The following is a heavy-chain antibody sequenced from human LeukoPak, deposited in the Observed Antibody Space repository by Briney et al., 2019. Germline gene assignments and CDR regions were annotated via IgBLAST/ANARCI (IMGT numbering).Heavy chain of an antibody. CDR1: GFTVSSNY. Sequence: PGGSLRLSCAASGFTVSSNYMSWVRQAPGKGLEWVSVIYSGGSYADSVKGRFTISRDNSKNTLYLQMNSLRAEDTAVCYCARDVRTAAADPGHDAFDIWGQGTMVTVSS. D-gene: IGHD6-13*01. V-gene: IGHV3-66*02. CDR3: ARDVRTAAADPGHDAFDI. CDR2: IYSGG. J-gene: IGHJ3*02.